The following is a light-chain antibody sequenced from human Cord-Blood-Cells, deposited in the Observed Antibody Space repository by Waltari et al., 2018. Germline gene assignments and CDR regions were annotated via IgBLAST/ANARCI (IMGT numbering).Light chain of an antibody. CDR3: QQYGSSPWT. CDR2: GAS. V-gene: IGKV3-20*01. J-gene: IGKJ1*01. CDR1: QSVSSSY. Sequence: EIVLTQSPGTLSLSPGERATLSCRASQSVSSSYLAWYQQKPGQAARLPIYGASSRATGIPDRFSGSGSGTDFTLTISRLGPEDFAVYYCQQYGSSPWTFGQGTKVEIK.